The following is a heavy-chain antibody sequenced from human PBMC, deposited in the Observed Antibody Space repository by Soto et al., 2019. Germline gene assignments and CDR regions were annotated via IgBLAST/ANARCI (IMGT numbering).Heavy chain of an antibody. J-gene: IGHJ5*02. CDR3: ARYRRETVAGYALDI. CDR1: GGSMSSND. CDR2: VYNSGST. V-gene: IGHV4-59*01. D-gene: IGHD6-13*01. Sequence: HSETLSLTCTVSGGSMSSNDWTWIRKPPGKGLEWIGYVYNSGSTNYNPSLKSRVTISEDTSKSQFSLKVNSMTAADTAVYYCARYRRETVAGYALDICGQGILVTVSS.